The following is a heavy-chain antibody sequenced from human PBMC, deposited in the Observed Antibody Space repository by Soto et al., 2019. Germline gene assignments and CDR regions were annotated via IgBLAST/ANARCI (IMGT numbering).Heavy chain of an antibody. CDR3: ARRWGRTFDD. CDR2: IYYSGST. J-gene: IGHJ4*02. CDR1: GGSTSSYY. D-gene: IGHD7-27*01. V-gene: IGHV4-59*08. Sequence: SETLSLTCTVSGGSTSSYYWSWIRQPPGKGLEWIGYIYYSGSTNYNPSLKSRVTISVDTSKNQFSLKLSSVTAADTAVYYCARRWGRTFDDWGQGTLVTVSS.